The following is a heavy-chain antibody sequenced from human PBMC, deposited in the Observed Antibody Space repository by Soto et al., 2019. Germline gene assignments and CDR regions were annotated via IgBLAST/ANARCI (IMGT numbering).Heavy chain of an antibody. D-gene: IGHD4-17*01. CDR2: ISSSGSTI. V-gene: IGHV3-11*01. J-gene: IGHJ3*02. CDR1: GFTFSDYY. CDR3: ASATTEDAFDI. Sequence: QVQLVESGGGLVKPGGSLRLSCAASGFTFSDYYMSWIRQAPGKGLEWVSYISSSGSTIYYADSVKGRFTISRDNAKNSLYLQMNSLRAEDTDVDYGASATTEDAFDIWGQGTMVTVSS.